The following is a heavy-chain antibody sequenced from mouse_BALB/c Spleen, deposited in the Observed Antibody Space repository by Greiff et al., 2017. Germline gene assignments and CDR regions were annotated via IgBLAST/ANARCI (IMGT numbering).Heavy chain of an antibody. CDR1: GYTFTSYW. CDR3: ARRGVSPYYAMDY. J-gene: IGHJ4*01. Sequence: VQLQQSGAELVKPGASVKLSCKASGYTFTSYWMHWVKQRPGQGLEWIGEINPSNGRTNYNEKFKSKATLTVDKSSSTAYMQLSSLTSEDSAVYYCARRGVSPYYAMDYWGQGTSVTVSS. CDR2: INPSNGRT. V-gene: IGHV1S81*02.